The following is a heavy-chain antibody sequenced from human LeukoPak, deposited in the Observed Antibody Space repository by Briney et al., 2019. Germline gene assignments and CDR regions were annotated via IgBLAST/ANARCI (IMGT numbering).Heavy chain of an antibody. CDR1: GYTFTSYY. Sequence: GASVKVSCKASGYTFTSYYMHWVRQAPGQGLEWMGIINPGGGSPTYAQKFQGRVTMTRDTSTSTVYMELSSLRSEDTAVYYCARAGGYSGYASNWGQGTLVTVSS. V-gene: IGHV1-46*01. J-gene: IGHJ4*02. D-gene: IGHD5-12*01. CDR2: INPGGGSP. CDR3: ARAGGYSGYASN.